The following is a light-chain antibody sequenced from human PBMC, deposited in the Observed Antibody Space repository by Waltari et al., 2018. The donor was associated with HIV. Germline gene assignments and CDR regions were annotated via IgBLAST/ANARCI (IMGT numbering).Light chain of an antibody. Sequence: QSVMTQPPSASGTPGQRDTIPCSGSSFDIGRNFVSWYQQPPGAAPKVLIFRDNQRPSGVPDRFSGSKSGASASLAISGLRSEDEADYYCAAWDDSLRGSYVFGPGTKVTVL. CDR3: AAWDDSLRGSYV. CDR2: RDN. V-gene: IGLV1-47*01. CDR1: SFDIGRNF. J-gene: IGLJ1*01.